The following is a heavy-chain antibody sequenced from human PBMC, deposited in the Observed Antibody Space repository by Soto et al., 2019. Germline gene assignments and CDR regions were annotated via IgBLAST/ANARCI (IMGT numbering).Heavy chain of an antibody. Sequence: EVQLVESGGGLVKPGGSLRLSCAASGFTFSSYSMNWVRQAPGKGLEWVSSISSSSSYIYYADSVKGRFTISRDNAKNARYLQMNSLRAEDTAVYYCARRIAAAGIDPYFDYWGQGTLVTVSS. D-gene: IGHD6-13*01. CDR1: GFTFSSYS. J-gene: IGHJ4*02. V-gene: IGHV3-21*01. CDR2: ISSSSSYI. CDR3: ARRIAAAGIDPYFDY.